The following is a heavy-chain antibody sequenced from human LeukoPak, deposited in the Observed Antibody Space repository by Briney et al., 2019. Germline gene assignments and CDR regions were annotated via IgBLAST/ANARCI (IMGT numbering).Heavy chain of an antibody. CDR1: GFTFSSYA. CDR2: ISGSGGST. CDR3: AKDRLARDWFDP. V-gene: IGHV3-23*01. J-gene: IGHJ5*02. Sequence: GGSLRLSCAASGFTFSSYAMSWVRQAPGKGLEWVSAISGSGGSTYYADSVKGRFTISRDNSKNTLYLQMSSLRAEDTAVYYCAKDRLARDWFDPWGQGTLVTVSS.